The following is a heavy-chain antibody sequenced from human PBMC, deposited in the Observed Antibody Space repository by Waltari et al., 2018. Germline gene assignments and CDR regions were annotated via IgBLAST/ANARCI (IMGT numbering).Heavy chain of an antibody. CDR3: ARVITQQLGPFDY. J-gene: IGHJ4*02. CDR2: ISGSSTYI. Sequence: EVQLVESGGGLVKPGGSLRLSCAASGFTLSTYSMNWVRQAPGKVLEWVSSISGSSTYIYYADSVKGRFTISRDNAKNSLYLQMNSLRAEDTAVYYCARVITQQLGPFDYWGQGALVTVSS. D-gene: IGHD6-13*01. V-gene: IGHV3-21*01. CDR1: GFTLSTYS.